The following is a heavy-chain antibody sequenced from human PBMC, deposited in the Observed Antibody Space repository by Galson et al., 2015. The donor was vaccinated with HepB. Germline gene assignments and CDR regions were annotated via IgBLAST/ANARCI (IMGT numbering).Heavy chain of an antibody. CDR2: IYYSGST. CDR3: ARGSYYGSGSFQKPYYYFYGMDV. V-gene: IGHV4-59*01. CDR1: GGSISSYY. J-gene: IGHJ6*02. D-gene: IGHD3-10*01. Sequence: LSLTCTVSGGSISSYYWSWIRQPPGKELEWIGHIYYSGSTNYNPSLKSRVTISVDTSKNQFSLKLSSVTAADTAVYYCARGSYYGSGSFQKPYYYFYGMDVWGQGTTVTVSS.